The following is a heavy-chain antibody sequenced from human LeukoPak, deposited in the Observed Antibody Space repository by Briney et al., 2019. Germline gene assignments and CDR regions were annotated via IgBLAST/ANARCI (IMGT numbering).Heavy chain of an antibody. D-gene: IGHD3-3*01. CDR2: IYYSGST. CDR3: ARARDLWSGHDYYYGMDV. CDR1: GGSISSYY. V-gene: IGHV4-59*01. Sequence: SETLSLTCTVSGGSISSYYWSWIRQPPGKGLEWIGYIYYSGSTNYNPSLKSRVTISVDTSKNQFSLKLSSVTAADTAVYYCARARDLWSGHDYYYGMDVWGQGTTVTVSS. J-gene: IGHJ6*02.